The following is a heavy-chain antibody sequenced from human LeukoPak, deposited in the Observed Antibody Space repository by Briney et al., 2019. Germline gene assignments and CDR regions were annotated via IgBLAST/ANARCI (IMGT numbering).Heavy chain of an antibody. Sequence: PGGSLRLSCAASGFTFSSYSMNWVRQAPGKGLEWVSYISSSSSTIYYADSVKGRFTISRDNAKNSLYLQMNSLRAEDTAVYYCATHRGGQLVPIYFDYWGQGTLVTVSS. CDR2: ISSSSSTI. J-gene: IGHJ4*02. V-gene: IGHV3-48*01. CDR3: ATHRGGQLVPIYFDY. D-gene: IGHD6-13*01. CDR1: GFTFSSYS.